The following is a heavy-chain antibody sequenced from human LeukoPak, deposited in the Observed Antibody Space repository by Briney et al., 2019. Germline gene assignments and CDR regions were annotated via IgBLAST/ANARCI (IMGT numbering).Heavy chain of an antibody. CDR1: GYTFTSYG. V-gene: IGHV1-18*01. Sequence: ASVKVSCKASGYTFTSYGISWVRQAPGRGLEWMGWISAYNGNTNYAQKLQGRVTMTTDTSTSTAYMELRSLRSDDTAVYYCARAIVVVPAAIPIDYWGQGTLVTVSS. CDR2: ISAYNGNT. CDR3: ARAIVVVPAAIPIDY. J-gene: IGHJ4*02. D-gene: IGHD2-2*02.